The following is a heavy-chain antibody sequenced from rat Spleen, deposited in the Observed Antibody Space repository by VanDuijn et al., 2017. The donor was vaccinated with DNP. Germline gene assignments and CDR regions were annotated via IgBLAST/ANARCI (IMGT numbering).Heavy chain of an antibody. Sequence: EVKLVESGGGLVQPGRSLKLSCAASGFNFNDYWMAWVRQAPGKGLEWIGEVNKVGSTMNYTPSLKDKFTISRDNAQNTLFLQMNKLGSEDTAIYYCAKGPNYGGYSDYFDYWGQGVMVTVSS. V-gene: IGHV4-2*01. CDR2: VNKVGSTM. D-gene: IGHD1-11*01. J-gene: IGHJ2*01. CDR3: AKGPNYGGYSDYFDY. CDR1: GFNFNDYW.